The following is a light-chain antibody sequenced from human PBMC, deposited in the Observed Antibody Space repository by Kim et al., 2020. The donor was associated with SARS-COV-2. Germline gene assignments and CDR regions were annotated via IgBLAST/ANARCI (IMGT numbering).Light chain of an antibody. Sequence: DVQMTQSPSSVSASVGDTVTITCRASQRIASWLAWYQQKPGKAPELLIYAASALQSGVSSRFSGSGSGREFTLTIRSLQPEDVATYFCQQSNNFPITFGQGTRLEIK. CDR2: AAS. CDR3: QQSNNFPIT. J-gene: IGKJ5*01. V-gene: IGKV1-12*01. CDR1: QRIASW.